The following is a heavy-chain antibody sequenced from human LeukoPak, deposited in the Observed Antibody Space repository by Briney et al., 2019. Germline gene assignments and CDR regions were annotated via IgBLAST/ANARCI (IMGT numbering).Heavy chain of an antibody. CDR1: GYTFTSYG. CDR2: ISAYNGNT. Sequence: GASVKVSCKASGYTFTSYGMSWVRQAPGQGLEWMGWISAYNGNTNYAQKLQGRVTMTTDTSTSTAYMELRSLRSDDTAVYYCAREKWSSGWHPFDPWGQGTLVTVSS. J-gene: IGHJ5*02. CDR3: AREKWSSGWHPFDP. V-gene: IGHV1-18*01. D-gene: IGHD6-19*01.